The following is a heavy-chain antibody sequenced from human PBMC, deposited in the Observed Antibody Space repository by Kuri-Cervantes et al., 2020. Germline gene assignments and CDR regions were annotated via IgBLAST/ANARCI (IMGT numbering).Heavy chain of an antibody. CDR3: ARAECSSTSCPKKYYYYYYGMDV. J-gene: IGHJ6*02. D-gene: IGHD2-2*01. CDR1: GYTFTSYY. CDR2: INPSGGST. V-gene: IGHV1-46*01. Sequence: ASVKVSCKASGYTFTSYYMHWVRQAPGQGLEWMGIINPSGGSTSYAQKFQGRVTMTRDTSTSTVYMELSSLRSEDTAVYYCARAECSSTSCPKKYYYYYYGMDVWGQGTAVTVSS.